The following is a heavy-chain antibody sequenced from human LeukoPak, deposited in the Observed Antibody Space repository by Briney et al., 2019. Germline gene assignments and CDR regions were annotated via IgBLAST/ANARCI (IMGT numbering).Heavy chain of an antibody. J-gene: IGHJ6*02. D-gene: IGHD5-24*01. CDR2: LNPSGGSS. Sequence: XSVKVSCKASGYTVTTYYMHWVRQAPGQGLEWMGILNPSGGSSSYAQKFQGRATLTRATSTSTVYMELSSLRSEDTAVYYCASVYKNGMDVWGQGTTVIVSS. V-gene: IGHV1-46*01. CDR3: ASVYKNGMDV. CDR1: GYTVTTYY.